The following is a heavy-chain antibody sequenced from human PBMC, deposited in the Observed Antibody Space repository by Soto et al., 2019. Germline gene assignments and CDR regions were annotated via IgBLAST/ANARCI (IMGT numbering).Heavy chain of an antibody. J-gene: IGHJ4*02. CDR3: ARDSTTSGSYGYYFDY. CDR1: GGSVSSGSHY. Sequence: SETLSLTCTVSGGSVSSGSHYWSWIRQPPGKALEWIGYIYDIGSTNYNPSLKSRVTISVDTSKNQLSLKLSSVTAADTAVYYCARDSTTSGSYGYYFDYWGQGTLVTVSS. D-gene: IGHD3-10*01. V-gene: IGHV4-61*01. CDR2: IYDIGST.